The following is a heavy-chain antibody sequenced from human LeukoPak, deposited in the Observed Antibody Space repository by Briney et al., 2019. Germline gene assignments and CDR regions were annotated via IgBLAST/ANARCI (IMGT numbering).Heavy chain of an antibody. CDR3: ARGPDCSGGSCYSSNDY. V-gene: IGHV1-2*02. Sequence: ASVKVSCKASGYTFTGYYMHWVRQAPGQELEWMGWIDPNSGGTNYAQKFQGRVTMTRDTSISTAYMELSRLRSDDTAVYYCARGPDCSGGSCYSSNDYWGQGTLVTVSS. CDR1: GYTFTGYY. D-gene: IGHD2-15*01. CDR2: IDPNSGGT. J-gene: IGHJ4*02.